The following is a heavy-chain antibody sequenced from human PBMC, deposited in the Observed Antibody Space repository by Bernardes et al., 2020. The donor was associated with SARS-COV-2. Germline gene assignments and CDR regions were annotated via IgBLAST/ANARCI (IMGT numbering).Heavy chain of an antibody. CDR3: ARADYDFWSGYWFDP. Sequence: ETLSLTCAVYGGSFSGYYWSWIRQPPGKGLEWIGEINHSGSTNYNPSLKSRVTISVDTSKNQFSLKLSSVTAADTAVYYCARADYDFWSGYWFDPWGQGTLVTVSS. CDR2: INHSGST. V-gene: IGHV4-34*01. CDR1: GGSFSGYY. J-gene: IGHJ5*02. D-gene: IGHD3-3*01.